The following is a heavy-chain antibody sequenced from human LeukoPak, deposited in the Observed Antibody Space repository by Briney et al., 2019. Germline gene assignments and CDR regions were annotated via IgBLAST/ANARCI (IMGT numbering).Heavy chain of an antibody. CDR3: ARDQGYSYGPAYYYYGMDV. Sequence: SETLSLTCTVSGGSISSYYWSWIRQPPGKGLEWIGYIYYSGSTNYNPSPKSRVTISVDTSKNQFSLKLSSVTAADTAVYYCARDQGYSYGPAYYYYGMDVWGQGTTVTVSS. CDR2: IYYSGST. D-gene: IGHD5-18*01. V-gene: IGHV4-59*01. CDR1: GGSISSYY. J-gene: IGHJ6*02.